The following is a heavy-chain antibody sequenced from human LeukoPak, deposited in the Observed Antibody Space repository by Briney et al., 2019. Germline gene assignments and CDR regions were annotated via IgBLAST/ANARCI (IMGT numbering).Heavy chain of an antibody. CDR2: IYSSGST. CDR3: ARRTGAAPGEFFLH. J-gene: IGHJ1*01. D-gene: IGHD6-19*01. CDR1: GFIVSSSY. Sequence: GGSLRLSCAGSGFIVSSSYTSWVRQAPGKGLEWVSAIYSSGSTDYADSERGRFTIARDTSKNMVYLQMNSLTAEDTAIYYCARRTGAAPGEFFLHWGQGTLVTVSS. V-gene: IGHV3-53*01.